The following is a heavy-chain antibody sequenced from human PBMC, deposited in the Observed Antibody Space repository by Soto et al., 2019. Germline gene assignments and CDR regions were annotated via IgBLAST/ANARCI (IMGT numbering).Heavy chain of an antibody. CDR3: AREENCSDGICYSEYFQR. CDR2: VNPSGGST. D-gene: IGHD2-15*01. CDR1: GYIFTAYS. J-gene: IGHJ1*01. Sequence: QVQLEQSGAEVKKPGASVKVSCKASGYIFTAYSMHWVRRAPGQGLEWMGVVNPSGGSTNYAQKFQGRITLTRDTSKHTVYMDLSSLTSEDTAVYYCAREENCSDGICYSEYFQRWGQGTLVTVSS. V-gene: IGHV1-46*01.